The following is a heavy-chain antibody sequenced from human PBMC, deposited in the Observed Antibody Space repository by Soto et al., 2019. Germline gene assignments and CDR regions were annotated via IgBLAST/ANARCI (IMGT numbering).Heavy chain of an antibody. CDR1: GFTFSSYS. CDR3: AREDRIAARPDYYYGMDV. V-gene: IGHV3-21*01. Sequence: GGSLRLSCAASGFTFSSYSMNWVRQAPGKGLEWVSSISSSSSYIYYADSVKGRFTISRDNAKNSLYLQMNGLRAEDTAVYYCAREDRIAARPDYYYGMDVWGQGTTVTVSS. D-gene: IGHD6-6*01. J-gene: IGHJ6*02. CDR2: ISSSSSYI.